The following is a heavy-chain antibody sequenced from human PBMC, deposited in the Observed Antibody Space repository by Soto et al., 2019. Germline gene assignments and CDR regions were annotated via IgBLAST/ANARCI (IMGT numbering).Heavy chain of an antibody. V-gene: IGHV4-39*07. D-gene: IGHD5-18*01. CDR2: IYYSGST. J-gene: IGHJ4*02. Sequence: SETLSLTCTVSGGSISSSSYYWGWIRQPPGKGLEWIGSIYYSGSTYYNPSLKSRVTISVDTSKNQFSLKLSSVTAADTAVYYCASRTRRGYSYGLTDYWGQGTLVTVSS. CDR3: ASRTRRGYSYGLTDY. CDR1: GGSISSSSYY.